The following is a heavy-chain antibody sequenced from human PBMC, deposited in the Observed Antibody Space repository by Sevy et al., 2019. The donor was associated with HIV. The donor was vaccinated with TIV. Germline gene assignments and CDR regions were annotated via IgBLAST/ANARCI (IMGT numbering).Heavy chain of an antibody. CDR2: ISAYNGNT. V-gene: IGHV1-18*01. J-gene: IGHJ6*02. CDR1: GYTFTSYG. Sequence: ASVKVSCKASGYTFTSYGISWVRQAPGQGLEWMGWISAYNGNTNYAQKLQGRVTMTTDTSTSTAYMELRSLRSDDTAVYYCARLRGGFGELLLELDGMDVWGQGTTVTISS. CDR3: ARLRGGFGELLLELDGMDV. D-gene: IGHD3-10*01.